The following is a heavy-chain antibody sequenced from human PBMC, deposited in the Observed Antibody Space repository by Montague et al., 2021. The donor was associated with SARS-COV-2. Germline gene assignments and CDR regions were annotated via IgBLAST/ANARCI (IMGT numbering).Heavy chain of an antibody. CDR2: IHYSGST. J-gene: IGHJ2*01. D-gene: IGHD2-15*01. V-gene: IGHV4-59*01. CDR3: VRRIVTYYWYFDL. Sequence: SETLSLTCTVSSASFANYYWSWVRQSPGKGLEYIGYIHYSGSTNYNPSLRSRVTISIDTSKNQFSLKLMSVTAAETAFYFCVRRIVTYYWYFDLWGRGTLVTVSS. CDR1: SASFANYY.